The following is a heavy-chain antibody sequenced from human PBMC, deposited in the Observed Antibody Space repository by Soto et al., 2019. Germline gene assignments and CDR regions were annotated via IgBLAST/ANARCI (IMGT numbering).Heavy chain of an antibody. D-gene: IGHD6-19*01. CDR2: IYYSGST. CDR1: GGSISSYY. CDR3: ARAVAGYVGSFDY. V-gene: IGHV4-59*08. J-gene: IGHJ4*02. Sequence: SETLSLTCTVSGGSISSYYWSWIRQPPGKGLEWIGYIYYSGSTNYNPSLKSRVTISVDTSKNQFSLKLSSVTAADTAVYYCARAVAGYVGSFDYWGQGTLVTVSS.